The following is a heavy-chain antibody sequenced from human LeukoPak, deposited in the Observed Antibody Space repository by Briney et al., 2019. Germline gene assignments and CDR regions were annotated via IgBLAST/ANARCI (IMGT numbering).Heavy chain of an antibody. CDR2: ISAYNGNT. Sequence: ASVKVSCKASGDTFTSYGISWVRQAPGQGLEWMGWISAYNGNTNYAQKLQGRVTMTTDTSTSTAYMELRSLRSDDTAVYYCAKDEITMVRGATNYFDYWGQGTLVTVSS. CDR3: AKDEITMVRGATNYFDY. V-gene: IGHV1-18*01. CDR1: GDTFTSYG. J-gene: IGHJ4*02. D-gene: IGHD3-10*01.